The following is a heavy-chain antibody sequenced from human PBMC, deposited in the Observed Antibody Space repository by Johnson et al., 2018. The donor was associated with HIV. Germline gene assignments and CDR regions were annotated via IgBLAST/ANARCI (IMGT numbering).Heavy chain of an antibody. D-gene: IGHD3-22*01. V-gene: IGHV3-30*04. Sequence: QVQLVESGGGVVQPGRSLRLSCAASGLTFSSYAMHWVRQAPGKGLEWVGVISYDGSNKYYADSVKGRFTISRDNSKNTLYLQMNSLRAEDTAVYYCARDRSTPQPYYYDSSGYRGYSAFDIWGQGTMVTVSS. CDR2: ISYDGSNK. CDR1: GLTFSSYA. J-gene: IGHJ3*02. CDR3: ARDRSTPQPYYYDSSGYRGYSAFDI.